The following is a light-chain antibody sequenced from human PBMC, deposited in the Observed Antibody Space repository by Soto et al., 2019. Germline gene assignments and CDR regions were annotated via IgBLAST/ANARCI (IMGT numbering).Light chain of an antibody. CDR2: DAS. Sequence: DIQMTQTPSTLSASVGDRVTITCRASQSFSTWLAWYQQKPGKAPKLLIFDASSLERGVPSRFSVSGSGTEFTLTISSLQPEDFATYYCQLYNSYTFGQGTKLEI. V-gene: IGKV1-5*01. CDR3: QLYNSYT. J-gene: IGKJ2*01. CDR1: QSFSTW.